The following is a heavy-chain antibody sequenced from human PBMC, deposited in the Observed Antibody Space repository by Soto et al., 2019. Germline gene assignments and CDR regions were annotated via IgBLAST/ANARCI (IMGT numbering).Heavy chain of an antibody. V-gene: IGHV6-1*01. D-gene: IGHD6-19*01. CDR2: TYYRSKWYN. CDR3: ARANITVYYSGEDYDY. J-gene: IGHJ4*02. Sequence: SQTLSLTCAISGDSVSSNSAAWNWIRQSPLRGLEWMGRTYYRSKWYNDYAVSVKGRITINPDTSKNQFSLQLISMTPEDTAVYYCARANITVYYSGEDYDYWGQGTQVTVSS. CDR1: GDSVSSNSAA.